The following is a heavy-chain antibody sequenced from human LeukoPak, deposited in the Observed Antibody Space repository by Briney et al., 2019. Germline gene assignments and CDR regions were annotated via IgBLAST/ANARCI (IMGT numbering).Heavy chain of an antibody. CDR3: ANKAVAGNYYFDY. J-gene: IGHJ4*02. CDR1: GGSFSGYY. V-gene: IGHV4-34*01. CDR2: INHSGST. D-gene: IGHD6-19*01. Sequence: SETLSLTCAVYGGSFSGYYWSWIRQPPGKGLEWIGEINHSGSTNYNPSLKSRVTISVDTSKNRFSLKLSSVTAADTAVYYCANKAVAGNYYFDYWGQGTLVTVSS.